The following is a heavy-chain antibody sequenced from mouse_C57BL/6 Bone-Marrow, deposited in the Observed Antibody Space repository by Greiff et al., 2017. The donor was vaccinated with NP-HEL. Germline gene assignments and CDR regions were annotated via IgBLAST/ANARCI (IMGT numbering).Heavy chain of an antibody. CDR3: AREGLYYSNFWYAMDY. CDR2: IDPNSGGT. V-gene: IGHV1-72*01. J-gene: IGHJ4*01. Sequence: QVHVKQPGAELVKPGASVKLSCKASGYTFTSYWMHWVKQRPGRGLEWIGRIDPNSGGTKYNEKFKSKATLTVDKPSSTAYMQLSSLTSEDSAVYYCAREGLYYSNFWYAMDYWGQGTSVTVSS. CDR1: GYTFTSYW. D-gene: IGHD2-5*01.